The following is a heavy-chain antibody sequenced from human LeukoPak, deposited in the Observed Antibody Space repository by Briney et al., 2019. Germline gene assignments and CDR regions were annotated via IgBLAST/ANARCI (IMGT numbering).Heavy chain of an antibody. CDR3: AKDLVLRRGYSYGYFDY. J-gene: IGHJ4*02. CDR2: IWYDGSNK. D-gene: IGHD5-18*01. V-gene: IGHV3-33*06. CDR1: GFTFSSYD. Sequence: GRSLRLSCPASGFTFSSYDMHWVRQAPGKGLEWVAVIWYDGSNKYYADSVKGRFTISRDNSKNTMYLQMNSLRAEDTAVYYCAKDLVLRRGYSYGYFDYWGQGTLVTVSS.